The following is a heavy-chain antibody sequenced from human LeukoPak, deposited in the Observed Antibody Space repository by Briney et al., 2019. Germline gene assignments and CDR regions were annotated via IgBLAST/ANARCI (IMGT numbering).Heavy chain of an antibody. CDR2: IRTTGGDT. D-gene: IGHD3-22*01. V-gene: IGHV3-64*01. CDR1: GFTFSNYP. CDR3: ARGRYGSSGYWYFDY. Sequence: PGGSLRLSCVASGFTFSNYPIHWVRQAPGKGLEYVSAIRTTGGDTYYANSVKGRFTISRDNSKNTLYLQMGSLRAEDMAVYFCARGRYGSSGYWYFDYWGQGTLVTVSS. J-gene: IGHJ4*02.